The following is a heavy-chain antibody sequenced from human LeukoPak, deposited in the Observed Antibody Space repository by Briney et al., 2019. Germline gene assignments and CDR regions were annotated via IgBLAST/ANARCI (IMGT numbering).Heavy chain of an antibody. V-gene: IGHV4-61*01. CDR2: IYYSGGT. D-gene: IGHD1-26*01. Sequence: PSETLSLTCTVSGGSVSSGSYYWSWIRQPPGKGLEWIGYIYYSGGTNYNPSLKSRVTISVDTSKNQFSLKLSSVTAADTAVYYCARDSGSYTDYWGQGTLVTVSS. CDR1: GGSVSSGSYY. CDR3: ARDSGSYTDY. J-gene: IGHJ4*02.